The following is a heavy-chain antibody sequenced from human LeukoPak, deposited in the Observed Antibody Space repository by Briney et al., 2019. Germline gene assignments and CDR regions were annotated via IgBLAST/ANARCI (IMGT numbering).Heavy chain of an antibody. J-gene: IGHJ4*02. CDR2: INPNGGST. CDR1: GYTFTGYY. Sequence: ASVKVSCKASGYTFTGYYMHWVRQAPGQGLEWMGIINPNGGSTNYAQKFQGRVTTTRDTSTRTVYMELSSLRSEDMAVYYCARAEFTLPPEYYFDYWGQGTLVTVSS. D-gene: IGHD3-10*01. V-gene: IGHV1-46*01. CDR3: ARAEFTLPPEYYFDY.